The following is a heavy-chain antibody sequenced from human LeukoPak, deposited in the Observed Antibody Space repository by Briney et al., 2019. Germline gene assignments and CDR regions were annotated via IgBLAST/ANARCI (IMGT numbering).Heavy chain of an antibody. CDR3: ARDSYDSSGYSDY. V-gene: IGHV4-38-2*02. Sequence: SETLSLTCTVSGYSISSGYYWGWIRQPPGKGLEWIGSIYHSGSTYYNPPLKSRVTISVDTSKNQFSLKLSSVTAADTAVYYCARDSYDSSGYSDYWGQGTLVTVSS. D-gene: IGHD3-22*01. J-gene: IGHJ4*02. CDR2: IYHSGST. CDR1: GYSISSGYY.